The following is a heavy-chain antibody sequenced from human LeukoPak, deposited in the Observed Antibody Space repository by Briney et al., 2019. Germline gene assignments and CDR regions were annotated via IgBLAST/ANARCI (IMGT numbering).Heavy chain of an antibody. D-gene: IGHD1-26*01. V-gene: IGHV3-74*01. CDR3: ASDLGATSVFDI. J-gene: IGHJ3*02. CDR2: INSDGSST. CDR1: GFTFSTYW. Sequence: GGSLRLSCAASGFTFSTYWMHWVRQAPGKGLVWVSHINSDGSSTTYADSVKGRFTIYRDNAKNTLFLQMNSLRDEDTAVYFCASDLGATSVFDIWGQGTMVTVSS.